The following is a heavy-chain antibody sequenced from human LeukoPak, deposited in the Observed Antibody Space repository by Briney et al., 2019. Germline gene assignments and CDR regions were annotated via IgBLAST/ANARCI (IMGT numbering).Heavy chain of an antibody. D-gene: IGHD6-6*01. CDR3: ARVMAKSSIAASLDY. Sequence: ASVKVSCTASGYTFTSYDINWVRQATGQGLEWMGWMNPNSGNTGYAQKFQGRVTMTRDTSTSTVYMELSSLRSEDTAVYYCARVMAKSSIAASLDYWGQGTLVTVSS. CDR1: GYTFTSYD. J-gene: IGHJ4*02. CDR2: MNPNSGNT. V-gene: IGHV1-8*01.